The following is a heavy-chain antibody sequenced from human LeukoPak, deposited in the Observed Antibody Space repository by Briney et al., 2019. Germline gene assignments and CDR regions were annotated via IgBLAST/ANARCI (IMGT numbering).Heavy chain of an antibody. CDR2: INHSGST. CDR3: ARCVVLRYYYYMDV. Sequence: SETLSLTCAVYGGSFSGYYWSWIRQPPGKGLEWIGEINHSGSTNYNPSLKSRVTISVDTSKNQFSLKLSSVTAADTAVYYCARCVVLRYYYYMDVWGKGTTVTVSS. CDR1: GGSFSGYY. V-gene: IGHV4-34*01. J-gene: IGHJ6*03. D-gene: IGHD2/OR15-2a*01.